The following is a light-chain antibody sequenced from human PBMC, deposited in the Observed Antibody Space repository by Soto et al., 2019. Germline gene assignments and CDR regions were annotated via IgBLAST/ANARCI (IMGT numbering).Light chain of an antibody. V-gene: IGKV1-39*01. CDR2: SAS. CDR1: QSIGNY. J-gene: IGKJ5*01. Sequence: DIQMTQSPVSLSASVGDRVTISCRASQSIGNYLNWYQQKAGEVPKLLIYSASSLQSGVPSRFSGSASGTHFTLSISNLQPEDVATYYCQQSFRPHITFGQGTRLELK. CDR3: QQSFRPHIT.